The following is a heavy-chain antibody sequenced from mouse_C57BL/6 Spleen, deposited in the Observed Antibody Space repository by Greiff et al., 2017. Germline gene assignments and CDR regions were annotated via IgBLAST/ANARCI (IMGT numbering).Heavy chain of an antibody. Sequence: QVQLKESGPELVKPGASVKISCKASGYSFTSYYIHWVKQRPGQGLEWIGWIYPGSGNTKYNEKFKGKATLTADKSSSTAYMQLSSLTSEDSAVDYCASLATVVATDYWGQGTTLTVSS. CDR1: GYSFTSYY. V-gene: IGHV1-66*01. CDR3: ASLATVVATDY. D-gene: IGHD1-1*01. CDR2: IYPGSGNT. J-gene: IGHJ2*01.